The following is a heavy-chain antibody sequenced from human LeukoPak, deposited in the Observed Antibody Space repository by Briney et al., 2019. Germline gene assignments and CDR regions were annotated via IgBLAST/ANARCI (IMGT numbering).Heavy chain of an antibody. V-gene: IGHV1-2*04. CDR3: ARGEIIVVVPAAPEDGY. J-gene: IGHJ4*02. CDR1: GYTFTGYY. Sequence: ASVKVSCKASGYTFTGYYMHWVRQAPGQGLEWMGWINPNSGGTNYAQKFQGWVTMTRDTSISTAYMELSRLRSDDTAVYYCARGEIIVVVPAAPEDGYWGQGTLVTVSS. D-gene: IGHD2-2*01. CDR2: INPNSGGT.